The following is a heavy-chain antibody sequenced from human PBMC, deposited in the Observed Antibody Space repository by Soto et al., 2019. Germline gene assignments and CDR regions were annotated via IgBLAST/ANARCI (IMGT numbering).Heavy chain of an antibody. CDR1: GYNFARSS. CDR2: IYPASSEI. CDR3: AIRLGTIAARLPEQITDYYYGMDV. V-gene: IGHV5-51*01. Sequence: GESLKISCQTSGYNFARSSIGWVRQMPGKGLEWMGIIYPASSEITYSPSFQGQVTISADMSISTAYLQWSSLKASDTAMYYCAIRLGTIAARLPEQITDYYYGMDVWGQGTTVTGSS. J-gene: IGHJ6*02. D-gene: IGHD6-6*01.